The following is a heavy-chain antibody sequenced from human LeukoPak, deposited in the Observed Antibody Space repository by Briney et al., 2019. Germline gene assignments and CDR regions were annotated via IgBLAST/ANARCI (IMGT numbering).Heavy chain of an antibody. Sequence: PSETLSLTCAVYGGSFSGYYWSWIRQPPGKGLEWIVEINHSGSTNYNPSLKSRVTISVDTSKNQFSLKLCSVTAADTAVYYCARMLVGATYYFDYWGQGTLVTVSS. V-gene: IGHV4-34*01. CDR3: ARMLVGATYYFDY. CDR1: GGSFSGYY. CDR2: INHSGST. J-gene: IGHJ4*02. D-gene: IGHD1-26*01.